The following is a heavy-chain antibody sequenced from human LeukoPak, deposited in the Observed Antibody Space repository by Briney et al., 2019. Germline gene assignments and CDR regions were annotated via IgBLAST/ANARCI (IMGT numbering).Heavy chain of an antibody. V-gene: IGHV4-59*08. CDR2: IYYSGGT. J-gene: IGHJ2*01. CDR3: ASVSSSSWYGWYFDL. Sequence: SETLCLTCTVSGGSISSYYWSWIRQPPGRGLDWVCYIYYSGGTNYNPSLKSRVTISADTNKNPFSLKLRPVTAPDTAVYYCASVSSSSWYGWYFDLWGRGTLVTVSS. D-gene: IGHD6-13*01. CDR1: GGSISSYY.